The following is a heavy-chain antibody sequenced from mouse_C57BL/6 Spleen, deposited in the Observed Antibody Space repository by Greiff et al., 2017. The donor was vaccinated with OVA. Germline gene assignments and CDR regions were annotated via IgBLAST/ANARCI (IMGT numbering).Heavy chain of an antibody. CDR2: IYPGNSDS. J-gene: IGHJ2*01. Sequence: VQLQQSGTVLARPGASVKMSCKTSGYTFTSYWMHWVQQRPGQGLEWIGAIYPGNSDSSYNQKFKGKAKLTAVTSASTAYMELSSLTNEDAAVYYCTRLTGTDFDYWGQGTTLTVSS. CDR3: TRLTGTDFDY. D-gene: IGHD4-1*01. V-gene: IGHV1-5*01. CDR1: GYTFTSYW.